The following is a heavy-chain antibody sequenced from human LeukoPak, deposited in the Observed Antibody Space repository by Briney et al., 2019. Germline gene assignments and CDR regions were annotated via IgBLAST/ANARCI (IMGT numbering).Heavy chain of an antibody. J-gene: IGHJ4*02. Sequence: SETLSLTCTFSGTSISSSYWSWIRQPPGKGLEWIGEISRSGSANNYNPSLKSRVTISVDTSKNQFSLRLHSVTAADTAIYYCASGPATLGINGYYDYWGQGALVTVSS. CDR1: GTSISSSY. V-gene: IGHV4-34*01. CDR3: ASGPATLGINGYYDY. D-gene: IGHD3-22*01. CDR2: ISRSGSA.